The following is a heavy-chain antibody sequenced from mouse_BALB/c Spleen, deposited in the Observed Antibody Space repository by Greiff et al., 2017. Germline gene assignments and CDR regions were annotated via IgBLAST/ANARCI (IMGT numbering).Heavy chain of an antibody. V-gene: IGHV1-54*01. J-gene: IGHJ3*01. Sequence: VQLQQSGAELVRPGTSVKVSCKASGYAFTNYLIEWVKQRPGQGLEWIGVINPGSGGTNYNEKLKGKATLTADKSSSTAYMQLSSLTSDDSAVYFCARSEGMITRSFAYWGQGTLVTVSA. CDR1: GYAFTNYL. CDR2: INPGSGGT. D-gene: IGHD2-4*01. CDR3: ARSEGMITRSFAY.